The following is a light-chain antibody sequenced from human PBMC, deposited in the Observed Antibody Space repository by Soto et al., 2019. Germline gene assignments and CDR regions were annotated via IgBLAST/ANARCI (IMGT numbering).Light chain of an antibody. CDR2: KAS. CDR1: QSISSW. Sequence: DIQMTQSPSTLSASVGDRVTITCRASQSISSWLAWYQQKPGKAPKLLIYKASSLESGVPSRFSGSGSVTEFTLTISSLQPDDFATYYCQQYNSYWITVGQGTRLEIK. V-gene: IGKV1-5*03. J-gene: IGKJ5*01. CDR3: QQYNSYWIT.